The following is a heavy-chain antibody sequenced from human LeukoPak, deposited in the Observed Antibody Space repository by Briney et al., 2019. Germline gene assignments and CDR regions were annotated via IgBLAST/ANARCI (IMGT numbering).Heavy chain of an antibody. CDR1: EFSLTTSGMC. V-gene: IGHV2-70*11. CDR3: AKVVRGPRDSSGNYYYFDN. Sequence: SGPTLVKPTQTLTLTYTFSEFSLTTSGMCESWIRQPPGKALEWLARIDWDNDEYYITSLKTRLTISTDNYKNQVALTMTNMDPVDTATYYCAKVVRGPRDSSGNYYYFDNWGQGTLVTVSS. D-gene: IGHD3-22*01. CDR2: IDWDNDE. J-gene: IGHJ4*02.